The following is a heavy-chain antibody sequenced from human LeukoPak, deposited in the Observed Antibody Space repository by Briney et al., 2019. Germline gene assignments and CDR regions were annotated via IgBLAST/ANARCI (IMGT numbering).Heavy chain of an antibody. V-gene: IGHV1-18*04. CDR3: ARVAVGATGYGY. CDR1: GYTFTGYY. CDR2: ISAYNGNT. Sequence: ASVKVSCTASGYTFTGYYMHWLRQAPGQGLEWMGWISAYNGNTNYAQKLQGRVTMTTDTSTSTAYMELRSLRSDDTAVYYCARVAVGATGYGYWGQGTLVTVSS. D-gene: IGHD1-26*01. J-gene: IGHJ4*02.